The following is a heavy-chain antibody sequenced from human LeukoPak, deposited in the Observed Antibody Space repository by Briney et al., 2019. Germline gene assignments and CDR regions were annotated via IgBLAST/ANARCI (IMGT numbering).Heavy chain of an antibody. J-gene: IGHJ4*02. V-gene: IGHV1-69*05. CDR1: GYTFTSYA. Sequence: ASVKVSCKASGYTFTSYAISWVRQAPGQGLEWMGRIIPIFGTENYAQKFQGRVTITTDESTSTAYMELSSLRSEDTAVYYCARVLVEHNSVYFDYWGQGTLVTVSS. CDR3: ARVLVEHNSVYFDY. D-gene: IGHD1/OR15-1a*01. CDR2: IIPIFGTE.